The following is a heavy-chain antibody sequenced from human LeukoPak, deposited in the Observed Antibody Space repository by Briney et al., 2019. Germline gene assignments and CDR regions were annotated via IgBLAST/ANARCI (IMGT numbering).Heavy chain of an antibody. CDR3: ARRRWSSSSVIGY. Sequence: SETLSLTCGMYGGSLSGYYWSWIRQSPDGVLEWIGEINHSGSINDNPSLKSRVTMSVDTSKNQSSLRLTSLTAADTAVYYCARRRWSSSSVIGYWSRGTRVTVSS. J-gene: IGHJ4*02. CDR2: INHSGSI. V-gene: IGHV4-34*01. D-gene: IGHD6-6*01. CDR1: GGSLSGYY.